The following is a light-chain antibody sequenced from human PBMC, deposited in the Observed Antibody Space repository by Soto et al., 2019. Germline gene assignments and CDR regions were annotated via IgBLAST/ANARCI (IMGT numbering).Light chain of an antibody. V-gene: IGLV1-40*01. J-gene: IGLJ2*01. CDR3: QSHDSSLSGHVV. CDR1: SSNIGAGYD. CDR2: GNN. Sequence: QLVLTQPPSVSGAPGQRVTISCTGSSSNIGAGYDVHWYQQLPGTAPKLLIYGNNNRPSGVPDRVSGSKSGTSASLAISGLQAEDEADYYCQSHDSSLSGHVVFGGGTKLTVL.